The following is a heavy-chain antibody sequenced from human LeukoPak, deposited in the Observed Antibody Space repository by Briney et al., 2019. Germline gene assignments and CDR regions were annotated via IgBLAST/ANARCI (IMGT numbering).Heavy chain of an antibody. V-gene: IGHV3-23*01. CDR2: ISGSGGSA. J-gene: IGHJ1*01. CDR3: AKDGIERQYFQH. CDR1: GFTFSSYA. Sequence: GGSLRLSCAASGFTFSSYAMSWVRQAPGKGLEWVSAISGSGGSAYYADSVKGRFTISRDNSKNTLYLQMNSLRAEDTAVYYCAKDGIERQYFQHWGQGTLVTVSS. D-gene: IGHD1-26*01.